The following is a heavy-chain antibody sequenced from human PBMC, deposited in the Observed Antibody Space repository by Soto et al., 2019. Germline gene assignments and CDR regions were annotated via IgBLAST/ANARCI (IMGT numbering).Heavy chain of an antibody. J-gene: IGHJ4*02. CDR3: AREGVFGLVKIIPPDY. D-gene: IGHD3-3*01. CDR1: GFGFSSYG. Sequence: VHLLESGGGVAQPGRSLRLSCRASGFGFSSYGMLWVRQAPGKGPEWVAFISFDGSTQYYADSVMGRFNISRDNSENTLYLQLDTLRVEDTAMYYCAREGVFGLVKIIPPDYWGQGAQVTVSA. CDR2: ISFDGSTQ. V-gene: IGHV3-30*03.